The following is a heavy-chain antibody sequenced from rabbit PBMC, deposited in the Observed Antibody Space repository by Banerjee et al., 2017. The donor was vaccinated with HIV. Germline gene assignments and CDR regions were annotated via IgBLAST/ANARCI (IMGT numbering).Heavy chain of an antibody. CDR1: GIDFSSYYY. CDR2: IYTTSGST. V-gene: IGHV1S43*01. CDR3: ARGYTGYGYAMTRLDL. D-gene: IGHD6-1*01. Sequence: QQQLEESGGGLVKPGGTLTLTCKAAGIDFSSYYYVCWVRQAPGKGLELIACIYTTSGSTWYASWVNGRFTISKTSSTTVTLQMTSLTAADTATYFCARGYTGYGYAMTRLDLWGPGTLVTVS. J-gene: IGHJ3*01.